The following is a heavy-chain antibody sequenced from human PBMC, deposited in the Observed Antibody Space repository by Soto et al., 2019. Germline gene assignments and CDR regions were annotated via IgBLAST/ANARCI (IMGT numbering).Heavy chain of an antibody. CDR1: GFIFTSYG. V-gene: IGHV3-30*03. D-gene: IGHD4-4*01. J-gene: IGHJ6*02. CDR2: ILHDGSAE. Sequence: PLGSLSLSCAASGFIFTSYGIHWVRQAPGKGLEWMALILHDGSAEYYADSVKGRFTISRDNSKNTLYLQMNSLTAEDTAVYYCARSRDGYSFYFYYGMDGWGQGTTVTVYS. CDR3: ARSRDGYSFYFYYGMDG.